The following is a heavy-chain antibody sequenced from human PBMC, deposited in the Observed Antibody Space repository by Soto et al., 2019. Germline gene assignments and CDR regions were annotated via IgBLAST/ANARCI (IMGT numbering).Heavy chain of an antibody. CDR3: ARRVAARPMYGMDV. Sequence: SETLSLTCTVSGGSISTYYWTWIRQPPGKGLEWIGYIYYSGSTNYNPSLRSRVTISLDMPNNQFSLKLNSVTAADTAVYYCARRVAARPMYGMDVWGQGTTVTVSS. CDR2: IYYSGST. CDR1: GGSISTYY. J-gene: IGHJ6*02. D-gene: IGHD6-6*01. V-gene: IGHV4-59*01.